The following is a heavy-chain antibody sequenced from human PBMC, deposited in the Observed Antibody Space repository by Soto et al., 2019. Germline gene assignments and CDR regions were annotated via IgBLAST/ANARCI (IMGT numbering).Heavy chain of an antibody. CDR3: TKARDCTGISCYSYYYYGMDV. J-gene: IGHJ6*02. V-gene: IGHV3-23*01. CDR1: GFTFTKYA. CDR2: TSGSGGST. Sequence: PGGSLRLSCAASGFTFTKYAMSWVRQAPGKGLEWVSGTSGSGGSTYYADSVKGRFTISRDNSKNTLYLQMNSLRAEDTALYYCTKARDCTGISCYSYYYYGMDVWGQGTTVTVSS. D-gene: IGHD2-2*01.